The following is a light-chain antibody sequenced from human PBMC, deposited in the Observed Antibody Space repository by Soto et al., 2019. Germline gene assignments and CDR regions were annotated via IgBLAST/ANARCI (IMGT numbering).Light chain of an antibody. V-gene: IGKV1-5*03. Sequence: DIQMTQSPSTLSASVGDIVTITCRASQSISSWLAWYQQKPGKAPKLLIYKASSLEGGVPSRFSGSGSGTEFTLTISSLQPDDFATYYCKQYNSYWKCGQGTKVDIK. CDR3: KQYNSYWK. CDR1: QSISSW. CDR2: KAS. J-gene: IGKJ1*01.